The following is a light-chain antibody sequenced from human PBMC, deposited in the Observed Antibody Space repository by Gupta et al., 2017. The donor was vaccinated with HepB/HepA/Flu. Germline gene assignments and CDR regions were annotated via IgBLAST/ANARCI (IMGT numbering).Light chain of an antibody. J-gene: IGKJ3*01. CDR3: QHEYNLPKT. V-gene: IGKV1-33*01. CDR2: DAS. CDR1: QDISNY. Sequence: DIQMTQSPSSLSASVGDRVTITCQASQDISNYLNWYQQKPGKAPKLLIYDASPVEKGIPSRFSGSGTGTDFTFTISSLQPEDLAKYYCQHEYNLPKTSGHATNVDIK.